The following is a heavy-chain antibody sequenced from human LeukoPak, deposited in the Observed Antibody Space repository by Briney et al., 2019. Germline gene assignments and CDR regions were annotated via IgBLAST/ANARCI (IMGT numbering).Heavy chain of an antibody. CDR2: INTGNGNT. V-gene: IGHV1-3*03. Sequence: ASVKVSCKASGYTFISYAMHWVRQAPGQRLEWMGWINTGNGNTKYSQEFQGRVTITRDTSANTAYMELSSLRSEDTAVYYCARDNGGTAMAYYYYYYMDVWGKGTTVTISS. CDR1: GYTFISYA. J-gene: IGHJ6*03. D-gene: IGHD5-18*01. CDR3: ARDNGGTAMAYYYYYYMDV.